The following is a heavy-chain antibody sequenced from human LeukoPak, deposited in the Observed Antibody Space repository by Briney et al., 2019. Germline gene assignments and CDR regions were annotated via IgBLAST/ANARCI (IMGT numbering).Heavy chain of an antibody. CDR3: AGYYYDSSRGFDL. CDR2: INWNGAWT. Sequence: GGPLRLSCAASGFKFDDYAMSWVRQAPGKGLEWVCDINWNGAWTGYADSVKGRFTISRDNAKNSLYLQMNSLRAEDTALYYCAGYYYDSSRGFDLWGQGTLVTVSA. CDR1: GFKFDDYA. D-gene: IGHD3-22*01. J-gene: IGHJ5*02. V-gene: IGHV3-20*04.